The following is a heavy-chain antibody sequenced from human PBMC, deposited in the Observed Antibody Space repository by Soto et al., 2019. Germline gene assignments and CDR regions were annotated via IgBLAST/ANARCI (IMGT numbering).Heavy chain of an antibody. Sequence: EVHLLESGGDLVLPGGSLRLSCAASGFAFNDFAMSWVRQAPGKGPEWLSTISGSGDKTFYSDSVKGRFDISRDNSNNKMFLQMNSLRAEDTAIYYCAKGASHAPFEKWGRGTLVTVSS. V-gene: IGHV3-23*01. CDR3: AKGASHAPFEK. J-gene: IGHJ4*02. CDR2: ISGSGDKT. CDR1: GFAFNDFA.